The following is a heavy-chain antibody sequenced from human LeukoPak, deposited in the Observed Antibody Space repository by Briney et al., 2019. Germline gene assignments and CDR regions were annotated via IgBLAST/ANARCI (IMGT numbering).Heavy chain of an antibody. J-gene: IGHJ4*02. Sequence: GESLKISCKGSGYSFTSYWIGWVRQMPGKGLEWMGIIYPGDSDTRYSPSFQGQVTISADKSISTAYLQWSSLKASDPAMYYWARLYCGGDCYSGEYYFDYWGQGTLVTVSS. CDR1: GYSFTSYW. D-gene: IGHD2-21*02. V-gene: IGHV5-51*01. CDR3: ARLYCGGDCYSGEYYFDY. CDR2: IYPGDSDT.